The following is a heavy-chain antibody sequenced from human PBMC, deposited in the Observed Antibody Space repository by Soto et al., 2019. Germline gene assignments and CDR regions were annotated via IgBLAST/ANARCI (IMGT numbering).Heavy chain of an antibody. CDR2: ISWNSGSI. CDR1: GFTFDDYA. J-gene: IGHJ1*01. Sequence: EVQLVESGGGLVQPGRSLRLSCAASGFTFDDYAMHWVRQAPGKGLEWVSGISWNSGSIGYADSGKGRFTISRDNAKNSLYLQMNSLRAEDTALSYCAKQTASSGYPAFQHWGQGTLVTVSS. D-gene: IGHD3-22*01. CDR3: AKQTASSGYPAFQH. V-gene: IGHV3-9*01.